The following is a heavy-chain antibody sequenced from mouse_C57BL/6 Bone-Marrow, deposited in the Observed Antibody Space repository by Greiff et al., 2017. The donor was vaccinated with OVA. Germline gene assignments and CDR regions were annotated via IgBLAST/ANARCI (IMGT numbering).Heavy chain of an antibody. CDR2: ISSGGDYI. D-gene: IGHD1-1*01. Sequence: EVKLVESGEGLVKPGGSLKLSCAASGFTFSSYAMSWVRQTPEKRLEWVAYISSGGDYIYYADTVKGRFTISRDNARNTLYLQMSSLKSEDTAMYYCTRITTVVQYYFDYWGQGTTLTVSS. CDR1: GFTFSSYA. CDR3: TRITTVVQYYFDY. V-gene: IGHV5-9-1*02. J-gene: IGHJ2*01.